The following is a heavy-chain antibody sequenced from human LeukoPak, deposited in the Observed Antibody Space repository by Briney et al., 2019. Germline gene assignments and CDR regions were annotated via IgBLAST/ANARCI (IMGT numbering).Heavy chain of an antibody. CDR3: ARQWLVSPLFDY. D-gene: IGHD6-19*01. CDR1: GVSISSYY. J-gene: IGHJ4*02. V-gene: IGHV4-34*01. CDR2: INHSGST. Sequence: SETLSLTCTVSGVSISSYYWSWIRQPPGKGLEWIGEINHSGSTNYNPSLKSRVTISVDTSKNQLSLKLSSMTAADTAVYYCARQWLVSPLFDYWGQGTLVTVSS.